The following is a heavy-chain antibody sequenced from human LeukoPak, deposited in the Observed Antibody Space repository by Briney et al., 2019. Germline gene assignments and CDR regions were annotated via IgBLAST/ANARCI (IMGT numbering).Heavy chain of an antibody. D-gene: IGHD3-10*01. CDR3: ARQFGSGSSDY. V-gene: IGHV5-51*01. Sequence: GESLRISCKASGYTFTNYWIGWVRQMPGKGLEWMGIIYPGDSDTRYSPSLQGQVTISADKSISTAYLQWSSLKASDTAMYYCARQFGSGSSDYWGQGTLVTVSS. CDR2: IYPGDSDT. CDR1: GYTFTNYW. J-gene: IGHJ4*02.